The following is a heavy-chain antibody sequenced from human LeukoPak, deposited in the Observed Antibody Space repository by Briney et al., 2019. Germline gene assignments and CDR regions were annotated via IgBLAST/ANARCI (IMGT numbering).Heavy chain of an antibody. CDR3: ASTGEGLRYSYGFGFNY. V-gene: IGHV3-53*01. J-gene: IGHJ4*02. CDR2: TYYDGTT. D-gene: IGHD5-18*01. Sequence: GGSLRLSFAGSGFTVSSTYMSWVRQAPGKGLEWVSTTYYDGTTYSGDSVKGRFSISRDNSKNTLYLQMNSLRAEDTAVYYCASTGEGLRYSYGFGFNYWGQGTLVTVSS. CDR1: GFTVSSTY.